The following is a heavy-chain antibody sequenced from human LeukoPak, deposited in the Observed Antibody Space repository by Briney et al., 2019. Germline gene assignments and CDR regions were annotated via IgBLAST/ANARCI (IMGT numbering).Heavy chain of an antibody. J-gene: IGHJ4*02. CDR2: INPNSGGT. Sequence: ASVKVSRKASGYTFTGYYMHWVRQAPGQGLEWMGWINPNSGGTNYAQKFQGRVTMTRDTSISTAYMELSRLRSDDTAVYYCARATMVRGVISPYWGQGTLVTVSS. CDR3: ARATMVRGVISPY. V-gene: IGHV1-2*02. CDR1: GYTFTGYY. D-gene: IGHD3-10*01.